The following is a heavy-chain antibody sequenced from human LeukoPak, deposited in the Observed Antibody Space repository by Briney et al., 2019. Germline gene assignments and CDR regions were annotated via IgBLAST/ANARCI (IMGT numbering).Heavy chain of an antibody. J-gene: IGHJ4*02. CDR3: AKAYYDSSGRYFDY. CDR1: GFTFNSYW. D-gene: IGHD3-22*01. CDR2: INNNGSIT. Sequence: GGSLRLSCAASGFTFNSYWMLWVRQAPGKGLVWVSRINNNGSITNYADSVKGRFTISRDNAKNTLYLQMHSLRAEDTAVYYCAKAYYDSSGRYFDYWGQGTLVTVSS. V-gene: IGHV3-74*01.